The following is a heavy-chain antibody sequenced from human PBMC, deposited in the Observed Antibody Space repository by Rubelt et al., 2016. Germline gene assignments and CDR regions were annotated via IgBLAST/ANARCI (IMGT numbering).Heavy chain of an antibody. V-gene: IGHV3-21*01. CDR3: AGAGDGYNMDFDD. J-gene: IGHJ4*02. CDR1: GFTFRSYS. D-gene: IGHD5-24*01. Sequence: EVQLVESGGGLVKPGGSLRLSCAASGFTFRSYSMNWVRQAPGKGLEWVSCISSSSSYMYYADSVKGRFTVSRDNAKNSLYLQMNSLRVEDTAGYYGAGAGDGYNMDFDDWGQGTLVTVSS. CDR2: ISSSSSYM.